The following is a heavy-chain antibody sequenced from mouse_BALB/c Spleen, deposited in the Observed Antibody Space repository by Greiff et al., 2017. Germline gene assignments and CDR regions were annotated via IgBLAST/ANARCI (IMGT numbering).Heavy chain of an antibody. CDR1: GFNIKDYY. Sequence: EVQLQQSGAELVRSGASVKLSCTASGFNIKDYYMHWVKQRPEQGLEWIGWIDPENGDTEYAPKFQGKATMTADTSSNTAYLQLSSLTSEDTAVYYCNPYDYDRAWFAYGGQGTLVTVSA. CDR2: IDPENGDT. V-gene: IGHV14-4*02. D-gene: IGHD2-4*01. J-gene: IGHJ3*01. CDR3: NPYDYDRAWFAY.